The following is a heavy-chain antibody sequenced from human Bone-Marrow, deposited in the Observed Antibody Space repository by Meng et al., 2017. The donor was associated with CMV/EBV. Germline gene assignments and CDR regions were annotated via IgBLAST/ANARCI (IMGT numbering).Heavy chain of an antibody. CDR1: GFTFSYYG. CDR3: AKGKDTSYYYYGMDV. D-gene: IGHD2-15*01. CDR2: LRYDGSNT. Sequence: GESLKISCVASGFTFSYYGMYWVRQAPGKGLEWVAFLRYDGSNTYYEDSVKGRFTISRDNSKNTLYLQMNSLRAHDTAVYYCAKGKDTSYYYYGMDVWGQGTTVTVYS. J-gene: IGHJ6*01. V-gene: IGHV3-30*02.